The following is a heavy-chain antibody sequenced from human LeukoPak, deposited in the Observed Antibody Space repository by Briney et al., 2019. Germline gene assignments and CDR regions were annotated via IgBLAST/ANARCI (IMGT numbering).Heavy chain of an antibody. J-gene: IGHJ4*02. CDR3: AKGSVELGY. D-gene: IGHD3-3*01. V-gene: IGHV3-23*01. CDR1: GFTFSTYA. CDR2: ISGGGIST. Sequence: GGSLRLSCAASGFTFSTYAMSWVRQAPGKGLEWVSAISGGGISTFYADSVNGRFTISRDNSKNTLDLQMNSLRAEDTAVYYCAKGSVELGYWGQGTLVTVSS.